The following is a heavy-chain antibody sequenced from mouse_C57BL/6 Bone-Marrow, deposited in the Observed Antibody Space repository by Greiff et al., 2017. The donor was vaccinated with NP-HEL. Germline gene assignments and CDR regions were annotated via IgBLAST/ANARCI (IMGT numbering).Heavy chain of an antibody. CDR3: ARPGYYGSSYAWFAY. CDR1: GFTFSDYG. D-gene: IGHD1-1*01. CDR2: ISSGSSTI. V-gene: IGHV5-17*01. J-gene: IGHJ3*01. Sequence: EVRLVESGGGLVKPGGSLKLSCAASGFTFSDYGMHWVRQAPEKGLEWVAYISSGSSTIYYADTVKGRFTISRDNAKNTLFLQMTRLRSEDTAMYYCARPGYYGSSYAWFAYWGQGTLVTVSA.